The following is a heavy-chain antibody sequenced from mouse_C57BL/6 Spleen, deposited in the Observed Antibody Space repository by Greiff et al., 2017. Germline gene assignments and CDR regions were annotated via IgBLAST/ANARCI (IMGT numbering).Heavy chain of an antibody. J-gene: IGHJ4*01. V-gene: IGHV1-55*01. Sequence: VKLQQPGAELVKPGASVKMSCKASGYTFTSYWITWVKQRPGQGLEWIGDIYPGSGSTNYNEKFKSKATLTVDTSSSTAYMQLSSLTSEDSAVYYCAGSGYDYAMDYWGQGTSVTVSS. CDR1: GYTFTSYW. D-gene: IGHD3-2*02. CDR2: IYPGSGST. CDR3: AGSGYDYAMDY.